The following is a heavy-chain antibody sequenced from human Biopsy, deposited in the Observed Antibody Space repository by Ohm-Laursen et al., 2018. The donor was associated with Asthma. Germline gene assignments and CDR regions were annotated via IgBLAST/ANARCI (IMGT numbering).Heavy chain of an antibody. V-gene: IGHV3-53*01. Sequence: SLRLSCAASGFAVSRDYMFWVRQAPGKGLEWVSVIYSGGTSYTADSVRGRFTISRDYSKNTLYLQMHSLRAEDTAVYYCARGDSSNWSHYYFDHWGQGTLVTVSS. CDR1: GFAVSRDY. CDR3: ARGDSSNWSHYYFDH. CDR2: IYSGGTS. J-gene: IGHJ4*02. D-gene: IGHD3-22*01.